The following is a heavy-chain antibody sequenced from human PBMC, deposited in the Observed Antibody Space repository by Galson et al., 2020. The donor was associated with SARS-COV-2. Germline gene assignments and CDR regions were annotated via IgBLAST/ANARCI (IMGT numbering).Heavy chain of an antibody. V-gene: IGHV3-15*07. Sequence: GGSLRLSCAASGFTFSNAWMNWVRQAPGKGLEWVGRIKSKTDGGTTDYAAPVKGRFTISRDDSKNTLYLQMNSLKTEDTAVYYCTDSSSWYGGDYYYYGMDVWGQGTTVTVSS. D-gene: IGHD6-13*01. CDR2: IKSKTDGGTT. CDR1: GFTFSNAW. J-gene: IGHJ6*02. CDR3: TDSSSWYGGDYYYYGMDV.